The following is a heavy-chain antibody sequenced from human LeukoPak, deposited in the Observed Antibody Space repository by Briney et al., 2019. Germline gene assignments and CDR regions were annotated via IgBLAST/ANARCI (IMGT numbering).Heavy chain of an antibody. V-gene: IGHV3-23*01. CDR3: AKDFRFGGWYVGAFDI. CDR2: ISGSGGST. Sequence: GGSLRLSCAASGFTFSSYAMSWVRQAPGKGLEWVSAISGSGGSTYYADSVKGRFTISRDNSKNTLYLQMDSLRAEDTAVYYCAKDFRFGGWYVGAFDIWGQGTMVTVSS. J-gene: IGHJ3*02. D-gene: IGHD6-19*01. CDR1: GFTFSSYA.